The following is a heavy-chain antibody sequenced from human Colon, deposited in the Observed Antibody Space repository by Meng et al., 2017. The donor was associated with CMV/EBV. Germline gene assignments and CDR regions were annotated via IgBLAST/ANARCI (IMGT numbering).Heavy chain of an antibody. CDR2: IWSDASKK. D-gene: IGHD3-16*01. CDR1: GFTIPRHA. J-gene: IGHJ4*02. Sequence: GESLKISCTASGFTIPRHAMHWVRQAPGRGLEWVATIWSDASKKYYADSVKGRFAISRDNSENSLYLHMNSLRANDTAVYYCARRGTGGRSFDYWGQGTLVTVSS. CDR3: ARRGTGGRSFDY. V-gene: IGHV3-33*01.